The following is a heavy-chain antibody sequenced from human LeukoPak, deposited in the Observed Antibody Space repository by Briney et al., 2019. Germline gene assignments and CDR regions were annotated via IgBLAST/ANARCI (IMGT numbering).Heavy chain of an antibody. CDR3: ARDDSYDFWSGYIDY. J-gene: IGHJ4*02. D-gene: IGHD3-3*01. CDR1: GFTLSSYA. V-gene: IGHV3-30-3*01. Sequence: GGSLRLSCAASGFTLSSYAMHWVRQAPGKGLEWVTVISYDGSNKYYADSVKGRFTISRDNSKSTLYLQMNSLRAEDTAVYYCARDDSYDFWSGYIDYWGQGTLVTVSS. CDR2: ISYDGSNK.